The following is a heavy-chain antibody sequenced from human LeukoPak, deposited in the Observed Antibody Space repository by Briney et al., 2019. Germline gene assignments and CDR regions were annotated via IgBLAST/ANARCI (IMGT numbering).Heavy chain of an antibody. CDR2: ISAYNGNT. Sequence: ASVKASCKASGYTFTSYGISWVRQAPGQGLEWMGWISAYNGNTNYAQKLQGRVTMTTDTSTSTAYMELRSLRSDDTAVYYCARDSSSAVAGTLWFDPWGQGTLVTVSS. CDR1: GYTFTSYG. J-gene: IGHJ5*02. V-gene: IGHV1-18*01. CDR3: ARDSSSAVAGTLWFDP. D-gene: IGHD6-19*01.